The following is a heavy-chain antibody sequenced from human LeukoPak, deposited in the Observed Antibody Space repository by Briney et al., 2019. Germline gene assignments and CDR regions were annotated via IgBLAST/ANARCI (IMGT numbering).Heavy chain of an antibody. CDR1: GGPFSGYY. CDR2: INHSGST. Sequence: SETLSLTCAVYGGPFSGYYWSWIRQPPGKGLEWIGEINHSGSTNYNPSLKSRVTISVDTSKNQFSLKLSSVTAADTAVYYCARSDNWKFDYWGQGTLVTVSS. D-gene: IGHD1-1*01. CDR3: ARSDNWKFDY. V-gene: IGHV4-34*01. J-gene: IGHJ4*02.